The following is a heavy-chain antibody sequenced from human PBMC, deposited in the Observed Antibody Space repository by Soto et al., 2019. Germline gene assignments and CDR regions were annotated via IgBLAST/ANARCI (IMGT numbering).Heavy chain of an antibody. D-gene: IGHD1-1*01. CDR2: IYATRTA. CDR3: VRDGTKTLRDWFDP. J-gene: IGHJ5*02. CDR1: GTIISGFF. Sequence: PEHLSLTCTVSGTIISGFFWCWILNSLRKALERIGGIYATRTADSNPSLKSRVMMSVDTTKKQCSRKLRSVTAVDTAVYYFVRDGTKTLRDWFDPWGQGISVTVS. V-gene: IGHV4-4*07.